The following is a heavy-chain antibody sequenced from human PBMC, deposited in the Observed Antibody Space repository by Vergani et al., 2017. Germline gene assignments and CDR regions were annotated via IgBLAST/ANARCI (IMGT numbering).Heavy chain of an antibody. J-gene: IGHJ3*02. D-gene: IGHD6-13*01. CDR2: IIPIFGTA. V-gene: IGHV1-69*01. CDR3: ASPMTYSSSWYDALDI. Sequence: QVQLVQSGAEVKKPGSSVKVSCKASGGTFSSYAISWVRQAPGQGLEWMGGIIPIFGTANYAQKFQGRVTITADESKSTAYMELSSLRSEDTAVYYCASPMTYSSSWYDALDIWGQGTMVTVSS. CDR1: GGTFSSYA.